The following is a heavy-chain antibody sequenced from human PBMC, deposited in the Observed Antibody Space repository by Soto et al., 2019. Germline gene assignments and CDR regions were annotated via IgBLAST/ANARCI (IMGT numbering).Heavy chain of an antibody. Sequence: QVQLQESGPRLVKPSGTLSLTCAVSGGSINTNNWWSWVRQPPLRGLEWIGEIYPTGRSNYNPSLESRVTISVDTSKSQFSLELTAVNAADTAVYYCARHIAVDGTRGFAYLGQGILVTVST. CDR1: GGSINTNNW. CDR2: IYPTGRS. D-gene: IGHD6-19*01. CDR3: ARHIAVDGTRGFAY. J-gene: IGHJ4*02. V-gene: IGHV4-4*02.